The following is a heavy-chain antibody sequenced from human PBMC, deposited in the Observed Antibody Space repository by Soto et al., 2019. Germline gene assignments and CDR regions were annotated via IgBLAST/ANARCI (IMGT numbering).Heavy chain of an antibody. CDR2: ISGSGGST. Sequence: GGSLRLSCAASGFTFSSYAMSWVRQAPGKGLEWVSAISGSGGSTYYADSVKGRFTISRDNSKNTLYLQMNSLRAEDTAVYYCASTGFSPDYYDSSVWFDPWGQGTLVTVSS. D-gene: IGHD3-22*01. CDR3: ASTGFSPDYYDSSVWFDP. CDR1: GFTFSSYA. V-gene: IGHV3-23*01. J-gene: IGHJ5*02.